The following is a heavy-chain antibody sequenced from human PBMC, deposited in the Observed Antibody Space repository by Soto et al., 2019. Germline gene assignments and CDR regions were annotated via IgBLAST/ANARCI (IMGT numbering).Heavy chain of an antibody. J-gene: IGHJ5*02. D-gene: IGHD3-16*01. V-gene: IGHV4-59*01. CDR1: GGSISSYY. CDR3: ARATYNWFDP. CDR2: IYYSGST. Sequence: SETLSLTCTVSGGSISSYYLSWIRQPPGKGLEWIGYIYYSGSTNYNPSLKSRVTISVDTSKNQFSLKLSSVTAADTAVYYCARATYNWFDPWGQGTLVTVSS.